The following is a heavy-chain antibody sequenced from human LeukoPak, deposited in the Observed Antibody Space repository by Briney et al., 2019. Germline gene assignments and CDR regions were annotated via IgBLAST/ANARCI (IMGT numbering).Heavy chain of an antibody. D-gene: IGHD2-2*01. Sequence: SETLSLTCTVSGGSISSSSYYWGWIRQPPGKGLEWIGSIYYSGSTYYNPSLKSRVTISVDTSKNQFSLKLSSVTAADTAVYWGIVVVPAASRWYYFDYWGQGPLVTVSS. CDR2: IYYSGST. J-gene: IGHJ4*02. CDR1: GGSISSSSYY. V-gene: IGHV4-39*01. CDR3: IVVVPAASRWYYFDY.